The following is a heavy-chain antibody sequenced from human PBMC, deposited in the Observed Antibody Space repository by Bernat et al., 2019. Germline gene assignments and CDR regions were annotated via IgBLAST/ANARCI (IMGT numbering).Heavy chain of an antibody. J-gene: IGHJ3*02. CDR3: TTDTPNLYDFWSGYYNEDAFDI. CDR1: GFTFTNAW. CDR2: IKSKTDGGTT. D-gene: IGHD3-3*01. Sequence: EVQLVESGGGLVKPGGSLRISCAASGFTFTNAWMNWVRQAPGKGLEWVGRIKSKTDGGTTDYAAPVKGRFTISRDDSKNTLYLQMNSLKTEDTAVYYCTTDTPNLYDFWSGYYNEDAFDIWGQGTMVTVSS. V-gene: IGHV3-15*07.